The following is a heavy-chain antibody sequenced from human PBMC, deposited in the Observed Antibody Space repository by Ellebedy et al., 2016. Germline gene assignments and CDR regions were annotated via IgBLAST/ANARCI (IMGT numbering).Heavy chain of an antibody. V-gene: IGHV4-39*01. J-gene: IGHJ4*02. CDR2: MYYSGIT. CDR1: GGSISSSSYF. CDR3: ARTIVGDTSPFEY. Sequence: SETLSLTCAVSGGSISSSSYFWGWIRQAPGKGLEWIGTMYYSGITQYNPSLNSRVTISADTSKNQFSLKVTSVTAADTSVYYCARTIVGDTSPFEYWGLGILVTVSS. D-gene: IGHD1-26*01.